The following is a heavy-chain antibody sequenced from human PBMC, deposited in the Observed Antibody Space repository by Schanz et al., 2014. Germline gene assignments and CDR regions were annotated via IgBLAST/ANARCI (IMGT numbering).Heavy chain of an antibody. CDR2: IIPILGIA. Sequence: QVQLVQSGAEVKKPGSPVKVSCKSSGGTFSSYAISWVRQAPGQGLEWMGRIIPILGIATYAQKFQGRLTITADKSTSTAYMELSSLRSEDTAMYYCARGGGTEDVFDIWGQGTILTVSS. D-gene: IGHD1-1*01. V-gene: IGHV1-69*04. CDR1: GGTFSSYA. CDR3: ARGGGTEDVFDI. J-gene: IGHJ3*02.